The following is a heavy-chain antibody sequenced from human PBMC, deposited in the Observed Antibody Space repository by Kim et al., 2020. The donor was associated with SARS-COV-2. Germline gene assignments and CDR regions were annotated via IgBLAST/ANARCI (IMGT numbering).Heavy chain of an antibody. CDR3: ARDAWDWERGYHYGMHV. J-gene: IGHJ6*02. CDR2: INGDGSSI. Sequence: GGSLRLSCAGSGFTFSSHWMHWVRQAPGKGLVWVSHINGDGSSINYADSVKGRFTISRDNAKNTVYLQMNSLRVEDTAVYYCARDAWDWERGYHYGMHVGGQGTTVTVSS. CDR1: GFTFSSHW. V-gene: IGHV3-74*01. D-gene: IGHD1-26*01.